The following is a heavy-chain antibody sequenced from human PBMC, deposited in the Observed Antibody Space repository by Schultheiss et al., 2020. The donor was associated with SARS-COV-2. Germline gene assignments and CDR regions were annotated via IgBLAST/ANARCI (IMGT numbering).Heavy chain of an antibody. Sequence: GSLRLSCAVYGGSFSGYYWSWIRQPPGKGLEWIGEINHSGSTNYNPSLKSRVTISVDTSKNQFSLKLSSVTAADTAVYYCARRGYYGDRFDYWGQGTLVTVSS. D-gene: IGHD4-17*01. J-gene: IGHJ4*02. CDR3: ARRGYYGDRFDY. V-gene: IGHV4-34*01. CDR2: INHSGST. CDR1: GGSFSGYY.